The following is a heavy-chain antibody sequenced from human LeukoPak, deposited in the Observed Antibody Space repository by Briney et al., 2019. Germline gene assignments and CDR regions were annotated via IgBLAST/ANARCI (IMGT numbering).Heavy chain of an antibody. CDR3: ARGGVYSSSWYPE. J-gene: IGHJ4*02. CDR2: INHSGST. D-gene: IGHD6-13*01. Sequence: PSETLSLTCAVYGGSFSGYYWSWIRQPPGKGLEWIGEINHSGSTNYYPSLKSRVTISVDTSKNQFSLKLSSVTAADTAVYYCARGGVYSSSWYPEWGQGTLVTVSS. CDR1: GGSFSGYY. V-gene: IGHV4-34*01.